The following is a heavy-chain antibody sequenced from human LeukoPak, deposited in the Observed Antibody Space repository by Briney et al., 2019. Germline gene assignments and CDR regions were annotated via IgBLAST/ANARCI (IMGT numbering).Heavy chain of an antibody. CDR1: GGTFSSYA. Sequence: ASVKVSCKASGGTFSSYAISWVRQAPGQGLEWMGGIIPIYGTANYAQKFQGRVTITADKSTSTAYMGLSSLRSEDTAVYYCARDGYSSGQSRAFDIWGQGTMVTVSS. J-gene: IGHJ3*02. CDR3: ARDGYSSGQSRAFDI. V-gene: IGHV1-69*06. CDR2: IIPIYGTA. D-gene: IGHD6-19*01.